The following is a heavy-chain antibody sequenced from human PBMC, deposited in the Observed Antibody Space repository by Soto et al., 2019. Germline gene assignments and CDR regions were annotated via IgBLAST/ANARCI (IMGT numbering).Heavy chain of an antibody. D-gene: IGHD3-9*01. CDR2: ISSSSSTI. CDR3: AREVDTNVRYFDWLAGAFDI. V-gene: IGHV3-48*02. Sequence: PGGSLRLSCAASGFTFSSYSMNWVRQAPGKGLEWVSYISSSSSTIYYADSVEGRFTISRDNAKNSLYLQMNSLRDEDTAVYYCAREVDTNVRYFDWLAGAFDIWGQGTMVTVSS. J-gene: IGHJ3*02. CDR1: GFTFSSYS.